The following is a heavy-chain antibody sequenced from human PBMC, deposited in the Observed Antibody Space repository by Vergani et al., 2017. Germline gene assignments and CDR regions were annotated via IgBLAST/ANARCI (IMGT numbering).Heavy chain of an antibody. CDR3: ARGDYGILTGYRY. CDR2: INPSGGHT. J-gene: IGHJ4*02. CDR1: GYTLSNYY. V-gene: IGHV1-46*03. D-gene: IGHD3-9*01. Sequence: QVQLVQSGAEVKKPGASVKVSCKTSGYTLSNYYMHWVRQAPGQGLEWMGIINPSGGHTNYAQKFQGRVTMTRDTSTSTVYMELSSLRSEDTAIYYCARGDYGILTGYRYWGQGTLVTVSA.